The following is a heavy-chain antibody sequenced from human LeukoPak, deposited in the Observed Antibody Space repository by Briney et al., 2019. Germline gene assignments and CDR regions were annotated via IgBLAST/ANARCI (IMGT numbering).Heavy chain of an antibody. Sequence: GGSLRLSCAASGFSFSSYTMHWVRQAPGKGLEYVSAIISHGGNTHYTNSVKGRFTISRDNSQNTLYLQMGSLRPDDMAVYHCARVRMGATVSYYYYYYMDVWGKGTTVTVSS. CDR2: IISHGGNT. CDR1: GFSFSSYT. V-gene: IGHV3-64*01. CDR3: ARVRMGATVSYYYYYYMDV. J-gene: IGHJ6*03. D-gene: IGHD1-26*01.